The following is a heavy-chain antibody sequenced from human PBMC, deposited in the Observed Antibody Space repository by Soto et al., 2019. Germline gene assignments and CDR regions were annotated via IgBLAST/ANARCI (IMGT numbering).Heavy chain of an antibody. J-gene: IGHJ6*02. CDR2: MDPNRGST. Sequence: QAQLVQSGAEVRKPGASVKVSCKASGYTFTTYDINWVRQAPGQGLECLGWMDPNRGSTGYAQNFKGRITMTRNISRNTAHMELSSLQSEDTAVYYCARERKFDFWRKGLDVWGQGTTVTVSS. V-gene: IGHV1-8*01. CDR3: ARERKFDFWRKGLDV. D-gene: IGHD3-3*01. CDR1: GYTFTTYD.